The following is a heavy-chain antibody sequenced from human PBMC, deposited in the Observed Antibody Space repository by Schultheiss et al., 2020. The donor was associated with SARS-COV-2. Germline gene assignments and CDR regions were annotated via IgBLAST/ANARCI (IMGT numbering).Heavy chain of an antibody. D-gene: IGHD2-2*01. J-gene: IGHJ3*02. CDR3: ANHVVPAASRAPRRAFDI. CDR1: GFTLSSYS. Sequence: GGSLRLSCAASGFTLSSYSMSWVRQAPGKGLEWVSAISGSGGSTYYADSVKGRFTISRDNSKNTLYLQMNSLRAEDTAVYYCANHVVPAASRAPRRAFDIWGQGTMVTVSS. V-gene: IGHV3-23*01. CDR2: ISGSGGST.